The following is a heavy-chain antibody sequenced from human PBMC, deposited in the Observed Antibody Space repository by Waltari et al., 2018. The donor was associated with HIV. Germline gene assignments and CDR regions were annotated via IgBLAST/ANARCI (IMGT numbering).Heavy chain of an antibody. CDR2: IYYSGST. Sequence: QLQLQESGPGLVKPSETLSLTCTVSGGPISSSSYHWGWIRQPPGKGLEWIGNIYYSGSTYYSPSLKSRVTMSVDTSKNRFSLKLSSVTAADTAVYYCARLEIDNSGYYYDDHWGQGTLVTVSS. CDR1: GGPISSSSYH. D-gene: IGHD3-22*01. J-gene: IGHJ4*02. V-gene: IGHV4-39*01. CDR3: ARLEIDNSGYYYDDH.